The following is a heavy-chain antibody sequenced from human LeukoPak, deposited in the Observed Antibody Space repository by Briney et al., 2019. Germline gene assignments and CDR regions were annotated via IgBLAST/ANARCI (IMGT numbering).Heavy chain of an antibody. J-gene: IGHJ4*02. CDR1: GFTFSSYW. D-gene: IGHD3-22*01. CDR3: ARDNYDSSGYYAHLDY. Sequence: PGGSLRLSCAASGFTFSSYWMSWVRQAPGKGLEWVANIKQDGSEKYYVDSVKGRFTISRDNAKNSLYLQMSSLRAEDTAVYYCARDNYDSSGYYAHLDYWGQGTLVTVSS. CDR2: IKQDGSEK. V-gene: IGHV3-7*01.